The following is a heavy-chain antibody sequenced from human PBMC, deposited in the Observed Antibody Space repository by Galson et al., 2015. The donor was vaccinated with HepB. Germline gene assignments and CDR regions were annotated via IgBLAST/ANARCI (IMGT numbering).Heavy chain of an antibody. Sequence: SLRLSCAASGFTFSSYSVNWVRQAPGKGLEWVSSISSSSSYIYYADSVKGRFTISRDNAKNSLYLQMNSLRAEDTAVYYCARDRGITIFEVRYSPYYYYYGMDVWGQGTTVTVSS. J-gene: IGHJ6*02. V-gene: IGHV3-21*01. CDR2: ISSSSSYI. D-gene: IGHD3-3*01. CDR1: GFTFSSYS. CDR3: ARDRGITIFEVRYSPYYYYYGMDV.